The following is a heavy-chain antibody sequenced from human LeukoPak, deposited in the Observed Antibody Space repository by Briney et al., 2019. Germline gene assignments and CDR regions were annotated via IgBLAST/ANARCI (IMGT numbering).Heavy chain of an antibody. J-gene: IGHJ3*02. D-gene: IGHD5-24*01. CDR1: GGSFSGYY. CDR2: INHSGST. Sequence: PSETLSLTWAVYGGSFSGYYWSWIRQPPGKGLEWIGEINHSGSTNYNPSLKSRVTISVDTSKNQFSLKLSSVTAADTAVYYCARPRPGDGYNSGAFDIWGQGTMVTVSS. CDR3: ARPRPGDGYNSGAFDI. V-gene: IGHV4-34*01.